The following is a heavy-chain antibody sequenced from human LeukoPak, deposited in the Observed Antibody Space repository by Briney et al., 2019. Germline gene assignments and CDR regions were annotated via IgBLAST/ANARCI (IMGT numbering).Heavy chain of an antibody. CDR2: IYTSGST. V-gene: IGHV4-4*09. J-gene: IGHJ4*02. D-gene: IGHD6-6*01. Sequence: AETLSLTCTVSGGSISRYYWSWVRQPPGKGLEWIGYIYTSGSTNYNPSLKSRVTISVDTSKNQFSLKLSSVTAADTAVYYCARYQTYSSSFDYWGQGTLVTVSS. CDR3: ARYQTYSSSFDY. CDR1: GGSISRYY.